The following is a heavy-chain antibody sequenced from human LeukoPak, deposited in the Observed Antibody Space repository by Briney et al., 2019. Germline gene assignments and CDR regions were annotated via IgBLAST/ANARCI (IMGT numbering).Heavy chain of an antibody. J-gene: IGHJ4*02. Sequence: GGSLRLSCAASGFTFSDYYMTWIRQAPGKGLEWLSFITSSGYTNYADSVKGRFTISRDNAKNSLYLQMNSLRAEDTAVYYCARGGTTVTEDFDYWGQGTLVTVSS. D-gene: IGHD4-17*01. CDR2: ITSSGYT. CDR1: GFTFSDYY. CDR3: ARGGTTVTEDFDY. V-gene: IGHV3-11*05.